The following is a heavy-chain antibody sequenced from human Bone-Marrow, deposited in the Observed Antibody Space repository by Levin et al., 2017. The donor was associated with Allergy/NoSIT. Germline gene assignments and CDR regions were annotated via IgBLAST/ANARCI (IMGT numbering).Heavy chain of an antibody. CDR1: GGSINSSY. Sequence: SQTLSLTCSVSGGSINSSYWSWIRQPAGKGLEWIGHIYPFGSTNYSPPLKSRVHLSIDTSKNQFSLKLTSVTAADTAVYYCARFSRSRNYYYGLDVWGQGTTVIVSS. D-gene: IGHD3-10*01. J-gene: IGHJ6*02. CDR2: IYPFGST. CDR3: ARFSRSRNYYYGLDV. V-gene: IGHV4-4*07.